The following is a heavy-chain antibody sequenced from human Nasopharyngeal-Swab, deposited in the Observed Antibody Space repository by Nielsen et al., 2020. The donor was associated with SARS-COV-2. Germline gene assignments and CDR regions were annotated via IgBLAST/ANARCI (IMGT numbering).Heavy chain of an antibody. CDR1: GFTFSSYA. Sequence: ESLKISCAASGFTFSSYAMSWVRQAPGKGLEWVSAISGSGGSTYYADSVKCRFTISRDNSKNTLYLQMNSLRAEDTAVYYCAKGGYCSSTSCYIDYWGQGTLVTVSS. V-gene: IGHV3-23*01. CDR2: ISGSGGST. D-gene: IGHD2-2*02. CDR3: AKGGYCSSTSCYIDY. J-gene: IGHJ4*02.